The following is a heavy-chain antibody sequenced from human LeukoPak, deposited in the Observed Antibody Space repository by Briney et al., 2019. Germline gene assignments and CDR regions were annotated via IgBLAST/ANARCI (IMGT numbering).Heavy chain of an antibody. V-gene: IGHV4-61*02. Sequence: SQTLSLTCTVSGGSISSGSSYWSWIRQPAGKGLEWIGRIYTSGSTNYNPSLKSRVTISVDTSKNQFSLKLSSVTAADTAVYYCARDGSHYDISTGYYYYYYYMDVWGKGTTVTVSS. CDR1: GGSISSGSSY. J-gene: IGHJ6*03. CDR3: ARDGSHYDISTGYYYYYYYMDV. D-gene: IGHD3-9*01. CDR2: IYTSGST.